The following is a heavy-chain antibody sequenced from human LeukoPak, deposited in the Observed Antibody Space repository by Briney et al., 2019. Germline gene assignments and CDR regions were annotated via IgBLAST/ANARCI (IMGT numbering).Heavy chain of an antibody. J-gene: IGHJ5*02. CDR3: ARDRLNSGSYYWFDP. CDR2: ISSSSSYI. V-gene: IGHV3-21*01. D-gene: IGHD1-26*01. Sequence: GGSLRLSCAASGFTFSSYNMNWVRQAPGKGLEWVSSISSSSSYIYYADSVKGRFTISRDNAKNSLYLQMNSLRAEDTAVYYCARDRLNSGSYYWFDPWGQGTLVTVSS. CDR1: GFTFSSYN.